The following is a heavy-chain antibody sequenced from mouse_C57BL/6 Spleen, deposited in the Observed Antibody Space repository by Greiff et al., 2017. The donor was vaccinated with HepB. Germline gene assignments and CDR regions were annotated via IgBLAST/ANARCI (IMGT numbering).Heavy chain of an antibody. CDR2: ISDGGSYT. D-gene: IGHD2-1*01. Sequence: EVKVEESGGGLVKPGGSLKLSCAASGFTFSSYAMSWVRQTPEKRLEWVATISDGGSYTYYPDNVKGRFTISRDNAKNNLYLQMSHLKSEDTAMYYCARDYGNYDWFAYWGQGTLVTVSA. CDR3: ARDYGNYDWFAY. CDR1: GFTFSSYA. J-gene: IGHJ3*01. V-gene: IGHV5-4*01.